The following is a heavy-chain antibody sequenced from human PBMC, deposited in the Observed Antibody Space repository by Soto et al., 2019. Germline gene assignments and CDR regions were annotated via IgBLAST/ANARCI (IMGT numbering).Heavy chain of an antibody. CDR2: ISASGGAT. V-gene: IGHV3-23*01. J-gene: IGHJ4*02. CDR1: RFTFTSYA. D-gene: IGHD1-26*01. Sequence: GGSLRLSCVASRFTFTSYAMSWVRQAPGKGLEWVAAISASGGATIHADSVKGRLTISRDNSKNTLYLQMNSLRAEDTAVSYCASPVAGGSLFRGAFDHLGQGTQVAVSS. CDR3: ASPVAGGSLFRGAFDH.